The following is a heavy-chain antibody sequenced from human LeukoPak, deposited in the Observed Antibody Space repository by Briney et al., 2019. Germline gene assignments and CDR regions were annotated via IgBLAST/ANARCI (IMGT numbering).Heavy chain of an antibody. CDR1: GFTVSSNY. CDR2: IYSGGST. V-gene: IGHV3-53*01. Sequence: GGSLRLSCAASGFTVSSNYMSWVRQAPGKGLEWVSVIYSGGSTYYADSVKGRFTISRDNSKNTLYLQMNSLRAEDTAVYYCARWNQGSYGSGNNWFDPWGQGTLVTVSS. D-gene: IGHD3-10*01. J-gene: IGHJ5*02. CDR3: ARWNQGSYGSGNNWFDP.